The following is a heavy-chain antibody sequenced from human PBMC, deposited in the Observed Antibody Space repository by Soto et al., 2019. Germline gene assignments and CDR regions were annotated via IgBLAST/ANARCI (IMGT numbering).Heavy chain of an antibody. J-gene: IGHJ6*02. D-gene: IGHD3-22*01. CDR2: ISSSSSTI. CDR1: GFTFSSYS. Sequence: EVQLVESGGGLVQPGGSLRLSCAASGFTFSSYSMNWVRQAPGKGLEWVSYISSSSSTIYYADSVKGRFTISRDNAKNSLYLQMNGLRDEDTAVYYCATYYYDSSGYYPVNYYYYGMDVWGQGTTVTVSS. CDR3: ATYYYDSSGYYPVNYYYYGMDV. V-gene: IGHV3-48*02.